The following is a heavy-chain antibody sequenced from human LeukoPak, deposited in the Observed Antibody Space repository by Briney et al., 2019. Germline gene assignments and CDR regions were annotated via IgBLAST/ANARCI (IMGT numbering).Heavy chain of an antibody. D-gene: IGHD3-22*01. V-gene: IGHV3-23*01. J-gene: IGHJ1*01. CDR3: AKARRYYDSSGYYEYFQH. Sequence: PGGSLRLSCAASGFTFSSYAMSWVRQAPGKGLEWVSAISGSGGSTYYADSVKGRFTISRDNSKNTLYLQMNSLRAEDTAVYYCAKARRYYDSSGYYEYFQHWGQGTLVTVSS. CDR2: ISGSGGST. CDR1: GFTFSSYA.